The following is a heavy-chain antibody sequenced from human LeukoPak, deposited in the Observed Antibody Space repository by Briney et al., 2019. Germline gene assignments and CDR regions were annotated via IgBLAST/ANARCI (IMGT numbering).Heavy chain of an antibody. J-gene: IGHJ4*02. CDR2: ISYDGSNK. CDR1: GFTFTDHY. V-gene: IGHV3-30*18. CDR3: AKDPRGNFDY. D-gene: IGHD2/OR15-2a*01. Sequence: GGSLRLSCAASGFTFTDHYMSWVRQAPGKGLEWVAVISYDGSNKYYADSVKGRFTISRDNSKNTLYLQMNSLRAEDTAVYYCAKDPRGNFDYWGQGTLVTVSS.